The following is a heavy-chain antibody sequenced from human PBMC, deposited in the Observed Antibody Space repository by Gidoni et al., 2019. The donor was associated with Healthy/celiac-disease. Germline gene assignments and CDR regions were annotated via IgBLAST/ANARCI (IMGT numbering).Heavy chain of an antibody. CDR1: GFTFSSYE. D-gene: IGHD2-15*01. CDR3: ARDMCSGGSCYDMDV. J-gene: IGHJ6*02. Sequence: EVQLVESGGGLVQPGGSLRLSCAASGFTFSSYEMNWVRQAPGKGLEWVSYISSSGSTIYYADSVKGRFTISRDNAKNSLYLQMNSLRAEDTAVYYCARDMCSGGSCYDMDVWGQGTTVTVSS. V-gene: IGHV3-48*03. CDR2: ISSSGSTI.